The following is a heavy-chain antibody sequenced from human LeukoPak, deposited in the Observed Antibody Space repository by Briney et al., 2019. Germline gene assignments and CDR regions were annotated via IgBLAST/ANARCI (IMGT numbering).Heavy chain of an antibody. Sequence: GGSLRLSCAASGFTFGSYAMSWVRQAPGKGLEWVSAISGSGGSTYYADSVKGRFTISRDNSKNTLYLQMNSLRAEDTAVYYCAKDREVQWLVNHPYYFDYWGQGTLVTVSS. CDR2: ISGSGGST. CDR1: GFTFGSYA. J-gene: IGHJ4*02. D-gene: IGHD6-19*01. V-gene: IGHV3-23*01. CDR3: AKDREVQWLVNHPYYFDY.